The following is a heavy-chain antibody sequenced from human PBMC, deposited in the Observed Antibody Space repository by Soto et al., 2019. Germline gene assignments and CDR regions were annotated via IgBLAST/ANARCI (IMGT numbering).Heavy chain of an antibody. V-gene: IGHV1-18*01. CDR3: ARDGGLVTVTTTVDY. D-gene: IGHD4-17*01. Sequence: ASVKVSCKASGYTFTSYGISWVRQAPGQGLERMGWISAYNGNTNYAQKLQGRVTMTTDTSTSTAYMELRSLRSDDTAVYYCARDGGLVTVTTTVDYWGQGTLVTVSS. CDR1: GYTFTSYG. CDR2: ISAYNGNT. J-gene: IGHJ4*02.